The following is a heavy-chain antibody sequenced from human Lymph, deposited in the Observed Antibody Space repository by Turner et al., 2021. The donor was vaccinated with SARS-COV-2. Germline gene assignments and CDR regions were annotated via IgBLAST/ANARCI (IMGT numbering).Heavy chain of an antibody. J-gene: IGHJ3*02. CDR2: IWYDGSNK. D-gene: IGHD4-17*01. CDR3: AKDTVWGAFDI. Sequence: QVQLVESGGGVVQPGRSLRLSCTASGFTFSSYGMHWVRQAPGKGLEWVAVIWYDGSNKYYVDSVKGRFTISRDNSKNTLYLQMNSLRAEDTAVYYRAKDTVWGAFDIWGQGTMVTVSS. CDR1: GFTFSSYG. V-gene: IGHV3-33*06.